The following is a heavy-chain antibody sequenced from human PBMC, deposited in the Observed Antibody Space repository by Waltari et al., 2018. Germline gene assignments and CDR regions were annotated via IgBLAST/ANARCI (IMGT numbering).Heavy chain of an antibody. J-gene: IGHJ5*02. CDR2: IIPSLGIA. D-gene: IGHD1-7*01. V-gene: IGHV1-69*02. Sequence: QVQLVQSGAEVKKPGSSVKVSCKASGGTFSSYTISWVRQAPGQGLEWMGRIIPSLGIANYAQKFQGRVTITADKSTSTAYMELSSLRSEDTAVYYCARARSWNYRFWFDPWGQGTLVTVSS. CDR3: ARARSWNYRFWFDP. CDR1: GGTFSSYT.